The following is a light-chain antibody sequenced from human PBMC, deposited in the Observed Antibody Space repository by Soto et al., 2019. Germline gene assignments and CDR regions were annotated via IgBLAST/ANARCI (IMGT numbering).Light chain of an antibody. J-gene: IGLJ1*01. CDR2: DVT. CDR3: CSYEGTYTSFV. Sequence: QSALTQPRSVSGSPGQSLTISCTGSSSDVGGYNYVSWYQQQPGKAPKLLIYDVTIRTSGVSARFSGSKSGNTASLTISGLQAEDDADYFCCSYEGTYTSFVFGTGTKLTVL. CDR1: SSDVGGYNY. V-gene: IGLV2-11*01.